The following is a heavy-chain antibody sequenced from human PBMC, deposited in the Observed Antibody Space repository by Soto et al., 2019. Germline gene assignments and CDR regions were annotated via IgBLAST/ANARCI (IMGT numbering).Heavy chain of an antibody. Sequence: LRLSCAASGFTFSSYGMHWVRQAPGKGLEWVAIISYDGTNKNYADSVNGRFTFSRDNSKNTLYLQMNSLRTEDTAVYYCAALTTVTIPFDYWGQGTLVTVSS. CDR3: AALTTVTIPFDY. CDR2: ISYDGTNK. J-gene: IGHJ4*02. CDR1: GFTFSSYG. V-gene: IGHV3-30-3*01. D-gene: IGHD4-17*01.